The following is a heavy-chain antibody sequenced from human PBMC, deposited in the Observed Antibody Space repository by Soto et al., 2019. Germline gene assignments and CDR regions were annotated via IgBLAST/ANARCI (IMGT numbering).Heavy chain of an antibody. CDR3: ARDLAAAGQYYYYYYGMDV. V-gene: IGHV3-7*03. D-gene: IGHD6-13*01. J-gene: IGHJ6*02. Sequence: PGGSLRLSCAASGFTFSSYWMSWVRQAPGKGLEWVANIKQDGSEKYYVDSVKGRFTISRDNAKNSLYLQMNSLRAEDTAVYYCARDLAAAGQYYYYYYGMDVWGQGTTVTVSS. CDR2: IKQDGSEK. CDR1: GFTFSSYW.